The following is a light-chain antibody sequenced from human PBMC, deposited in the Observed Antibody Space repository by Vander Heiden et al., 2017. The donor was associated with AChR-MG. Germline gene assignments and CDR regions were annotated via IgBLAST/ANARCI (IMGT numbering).Light chain of an antibody. CDR3: QQSYTTPRT. Sequence: PMTQSPSSLSASVGDRVTITCRAGQSISSYLNWYQQKPGKAPWLLIYGSSSLQSGVPPRFSGSGSGTGFTLTISRLQPEDFATYDCQQSYTTPRTFGEGTRVELK. V-gene: IGKV1-39*01. J-gene: IGKJ4*02. CDR1: QSISSY. CDR2: GSS.